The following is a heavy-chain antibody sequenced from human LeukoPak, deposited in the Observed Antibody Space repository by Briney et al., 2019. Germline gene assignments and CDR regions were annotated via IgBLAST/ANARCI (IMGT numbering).Heavy chain of an antibody. CDR1: GFTFSSYS. V-gene: IGHV3-66*01. CDR3: ATSLASARAAGYYFDY. J-gene: IGHJ4*02. CDR2: VYSSGST. D-gene: IGHD6-6*01. Sequence: GGSLRLSCAASGFTFSSYSMNWVRQAPGKGLEWGSVVYSSGSTYYADSVKGRFTISRDNSKNTLSLQMNSLRAEDTAVYYCATSLASARAAGYYFDYWGQGTLVTVSS.